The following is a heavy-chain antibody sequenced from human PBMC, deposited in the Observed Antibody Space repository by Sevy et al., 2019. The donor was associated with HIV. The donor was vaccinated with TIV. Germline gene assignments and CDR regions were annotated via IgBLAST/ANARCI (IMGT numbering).Heavy chain of an antibody. Sequence: GGSLRLSCAASGFTFSSYGMHWVRQAPGKGLEWVAVISYDGSNKYYADSVKGRFTISRDNSKNTLYLQMNSLRAEDTAVYYCAKGVYLEDIVLMVYAHLDYWGQGTLVTVSS. J-gene: IGHJ4*02. CDR3: AKGVYLEDIVLMVYAHLDY. V-gene: IGHV3-30*18. CDR1: GFTFSSYG. CDR2: ISYDGSNK. D-gene: IGHD2-8*01.